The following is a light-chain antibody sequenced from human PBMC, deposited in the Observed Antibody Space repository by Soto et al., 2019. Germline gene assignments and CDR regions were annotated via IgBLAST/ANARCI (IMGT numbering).Light chain of an antibody. CDR1: QSFSSTF. Sequence: EVVLTQSPGTLSLSPGERATLSCRASQSFSSTFLAWYQQKPGQAPRLLIHSTFSRATGVPDRFSGSASGTDFTLTISRLESEDFAVYYWQQYGRSPPYTFGQGTKLQIK. CDR3: QQYGRSPPYT. CDR2: STF. V-gene: IGKV3-20*01. J-gene: IGKJ2*01.